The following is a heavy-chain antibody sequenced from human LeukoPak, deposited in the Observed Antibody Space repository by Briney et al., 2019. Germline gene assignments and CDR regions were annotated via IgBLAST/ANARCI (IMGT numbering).Heavy chain of an antibody. Sequence: SVKVSCKASGGTFSSYAISWVRQAPGQGLEWMGGIIPIFGTANYAQKFQGRVTITADESTSTAYMELSSLRSEDTAVYYCARTSHSGYDWSWFDPWGQGTLVTVSS. CDR2: IIPIFGTA. CDR3: ARTSHSGYDWSWFDP. J-gene: IGHJ5*02. CDR1: GGTFSSYA. V-gene: IGHV1-69*01. D-gene: IGHD5-12*01.